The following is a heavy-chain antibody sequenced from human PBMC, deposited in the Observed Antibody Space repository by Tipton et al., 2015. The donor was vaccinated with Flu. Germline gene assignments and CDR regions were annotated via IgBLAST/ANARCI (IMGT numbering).Heavy chain of an antibody. D-gene: IGHD5-12*01. CDR1: GGSISNYY. Sequence: TLSLTCTVSGGSISNYYWSWIRQPPGKGLEWIGYVYDSGSTSYNPSLKSRVTISVDTSKNQFSLKLTSVTAADTAVYYCARDEGGGYGVWYFDLWGRGTLVTVSS. V-gene: IGHV4-59*01. J-gene: IGHJ2*01. CDR3: ARDEGGGYGVWYFDL. CDR2: VYDSGST.